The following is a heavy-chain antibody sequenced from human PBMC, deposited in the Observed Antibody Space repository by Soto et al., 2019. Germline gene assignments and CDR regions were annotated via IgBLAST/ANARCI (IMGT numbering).Heavy chain of an antibody. Sequence: QVQLAQYGAEERKPGASVKVSCEATGYACTAYAMHWVRQAHGQRLEWMGWINPANGNTKYSQKFQGRLTITSDTSAHTVHMELNSLTSEDTAMYYCTRSAISPYGGLIGPFDYWGQGNLVTVSS. J-gene: IGHJ4*02. CDR2: INPANGNT. D-gene: IGHD3-16*02. V-gene: IGHV1-3*05. CDR3: TRSAISPYGGLIGPFDY. CDR1: GYACTAYA.